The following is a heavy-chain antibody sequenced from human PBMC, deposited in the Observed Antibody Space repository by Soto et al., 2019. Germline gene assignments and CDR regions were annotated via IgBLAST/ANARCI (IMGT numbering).Heavy chain of an antibody. Sequence: EVLMVESRGGFVQPGGSLRLSCSGSGFTFSSYWMNWVRQAPGKGLEWVANIKEDGSETFYMDSVKGRFTISRDNAKNSLFLQMNSLRGEDTAVYFCVGAPFDYWGQGTLVTVSS. V-gene: IGHV3-7*01. CDR2: IKEDGSET. D-gene: IGHD1-26*01. CDR1: GFTFSSYW. J-gene: IGHJ4*02. CDR3: VGAPFDY.